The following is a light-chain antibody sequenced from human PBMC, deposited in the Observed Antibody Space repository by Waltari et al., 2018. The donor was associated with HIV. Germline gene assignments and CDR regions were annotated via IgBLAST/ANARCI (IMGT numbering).Light chain of an antibody. J-gene: IGKJ1*01. V-gene: IGKV1-5*03. CDR2: RAS. CDR1: ENVGNL. Sequence: DIEMTQSPSTLSASVGDTVTITCRTSENVGNLLAWYQMKPGKAPDLLIYRASTLKSGAPSRFSGGGSGTETALTGRGLQPDDFVTFFCQQYNVYPVTFGQGTRVDLK. CDR3: QQYNVYPVT.